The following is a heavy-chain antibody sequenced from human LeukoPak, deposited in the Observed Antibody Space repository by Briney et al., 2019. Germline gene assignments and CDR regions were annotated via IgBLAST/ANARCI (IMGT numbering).Heavy chain of an antibody. CDR1: GFTFRTYW. V-gene: IGHV3-7*04. J-gene: IGHJ3*02. CDR3: ARGSWLKEWDDAFDI. CDR2: INRDGSEK. D-gene: IGHD1-26*01. Sequence: GGSLRLSCAASGFTFRTYWMNWIRQAPGRGLEWVANINRDGSEKYYVDSVKGRFTISRDNAKNSVFLQMNSLRAEDTAVYYCARGSWLKEWDDAFDIWGQGTMVTVSS.